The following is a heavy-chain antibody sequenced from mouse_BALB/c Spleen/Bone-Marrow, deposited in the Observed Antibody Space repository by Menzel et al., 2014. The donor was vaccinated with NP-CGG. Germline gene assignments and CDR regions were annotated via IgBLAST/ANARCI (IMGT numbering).Heavy chain of an antibody. CDR2: INPSTGYT. Sequence: QVQLQQPGAELAKPGASVKMPCKASGYTFTSYWMHWVKQRPGQGLEWVGYINPSTGYTEYNQKFKDKATLTADKSSSTAYMQLSSLTSEDSAVYYCARSGGGYDGFAYWGQGTLVTVSA. D-gene: IGHD2-2*01. CDR3: ARSGGGYDGFAY. J-gene: IGHJ3*01. V-gene: IGHV1-7*01. CDR1: GYTFTSYW.